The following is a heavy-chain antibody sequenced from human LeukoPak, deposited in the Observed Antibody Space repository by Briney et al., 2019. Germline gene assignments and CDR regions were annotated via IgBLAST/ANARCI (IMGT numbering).Heavy chain of an antibody. CDR2: ISSSSSYI. CDR1: GFTFSSYS. CDR3: ARDPQRYSSSWTDAFDI. V-gene: IGHV3-21*01. J-gene: IGHJ3*02. D-gene: IGHD6-13*01. Sequence: PGGSLRLSCAASGFTFSSYSMNWVRQAPGKGLEWVSSISSSSSYIYYADSVKGRFTISRDNAKNSQYLQMNSLRAEDTAVYYCARDPQRYSSSWTDAFDIWGQGTMVTVSS.